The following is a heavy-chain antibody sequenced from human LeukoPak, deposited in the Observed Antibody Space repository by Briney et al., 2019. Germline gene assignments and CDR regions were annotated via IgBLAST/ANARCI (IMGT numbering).Heavy chain of an antibody. D-gene: IGHD4-17*01. V-gene: IGHV3-48*03. CDR1: GFTFSSYE. Sequence: GSLRLSCAASGFTFSSYEMNWVRQAPGKGLEWVSHISSSGSTIYYADSVKGRFAISRDNAKNSLYLQMNSLRAEDTAVCYCARVNGDYFDYRGQGTLVTVSS. CDR2: ISSSGSTI. J-gene: IGHJ4*02. CDR3: ARVNGDYFDY.